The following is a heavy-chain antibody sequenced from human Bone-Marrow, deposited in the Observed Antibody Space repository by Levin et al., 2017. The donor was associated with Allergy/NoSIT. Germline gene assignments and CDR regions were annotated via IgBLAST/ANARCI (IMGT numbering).Heavy chain of an antibody. D-gene: IGHD6-13*01. CDR2: ISSDSSYI. J-gene: IGHJ4*02. V-gene: IGHV3-21*01. Sequence: GESLKISCAASGFTFSSYSMNWVRQAPGKGLEWVSFISSDSSYIYYADSVKGRFTISRDNAKNSLYLQMNSLRAEDTAVYYCARLGVGRYSSSWYVDYWGQGTLVTVSS. CDR3: ARLGVGRYSSSWYVDY. CDR1: GFTFSSYS.